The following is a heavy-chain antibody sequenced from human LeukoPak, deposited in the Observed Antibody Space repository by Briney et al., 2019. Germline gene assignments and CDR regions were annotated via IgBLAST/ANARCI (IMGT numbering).Heavy chain of an antibody. D-gene: IGHD3-16*02. Sequence: PGGSLRLSCAASGFTFSSYSMHWVRQAPGKGLEWVSYISSSSSTIYYADSVKGRFTISRDNAKNSLYLQMNSLRAEDTAVYYCARAGPYYDYVWGSYRLDAFDIWGQGTMVTVSS. CDR3: ARAGPYYDYVWGSYRLDAFDI. CDR1: GFTFSSYS. CDR2: ISSSSSTI. J-gene: IGHJ3*02. V-gene: IGHV3-48*01.